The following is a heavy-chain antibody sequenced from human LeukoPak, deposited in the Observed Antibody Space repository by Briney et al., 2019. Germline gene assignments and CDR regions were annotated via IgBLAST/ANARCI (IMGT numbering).Heavy chain of an antibody. J-gene: IGHJ4*02. CDR3: ARAALGLWFGEPLGGPTEY. CDR1: GYTFTGYY. D-gene: IGHD3-10*01. V-gene: IGHV1-2*02. Sequence: ASVKVSCKASGYTFTGYYMHWVRQAPGQGLEWMGWIHPNSGGTNYAQKFQGRVTMTGDTSISTAYMELSRLRSDDTAVYYCARAALGLWFGEPLGGPTEYWGQGTLVTVSS. CDR2: IHPNSGGT.